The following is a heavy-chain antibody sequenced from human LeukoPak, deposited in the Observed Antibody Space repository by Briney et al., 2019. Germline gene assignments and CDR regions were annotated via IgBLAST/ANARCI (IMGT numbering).Heavy chain of an antibody. CDR1: GGTFSSYA. Sequence: SVKVSCKASGGTFSSYAISWVRQGPGQGLEWMGGIIPIFGTANYAQKFQGRVTITADKSTSTAYMELSSLRSEDTAVYYCARASMVRGVIMWAFDIWGQGTMVTVSS. V-gene: IGHV1-69*06. CDR2: IIPIFGTA. CDR3: ARASMVRGVIMWAFDI. J-gene: IGHJ3*02. D-gene: IGHD3-10*01.